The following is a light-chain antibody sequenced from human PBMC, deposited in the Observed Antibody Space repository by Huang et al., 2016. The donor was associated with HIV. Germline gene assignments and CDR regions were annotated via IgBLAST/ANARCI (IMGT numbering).Light chain of an antibody. CDR3: QQYNTWPPNT. CDR1: QSVSTN. V-gene: IGKV3-15*01. J-gene: IGKJ2*01. Sequence: ETVMTQSPATLSLSPGERATLSCRASQSVSTNLAWYQQKPGQAPRLLLFGASTRATGSPARFSGTGSGTEFTLTISSLQSEDFAVYYCQQYNTWPPNTFGQGTKLEIK. CDR2: GAS.